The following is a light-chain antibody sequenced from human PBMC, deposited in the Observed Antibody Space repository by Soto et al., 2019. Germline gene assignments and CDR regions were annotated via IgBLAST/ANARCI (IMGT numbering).Light chain of an antibody. CDR3: QQYNSYPRT. V-gene: IGKV1-5*01. Sequence: DIQMTQSPSTLSASVGDRVTITCRTSQSLSSWLAWYQQKPGEAPKLLIYDASSLETGIASMFSGSGSATDFPFPINTLQPDDFATYYCQQYNSYPRTFGGGTKVEIK. CDR2: DAS. CDR1: QSLSSW. J-gene: IGKJ4*01.